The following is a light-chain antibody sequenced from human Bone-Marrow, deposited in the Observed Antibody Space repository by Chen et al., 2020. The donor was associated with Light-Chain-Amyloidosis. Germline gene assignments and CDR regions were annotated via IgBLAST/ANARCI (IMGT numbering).Light chain of an antibody. Sequence: QSALTQPASVSGSPGPSTTISCTGTSSDVGGDNHVSWYHQHPDKAPTLMIYEVTNRPSWVPDRFSGSKYDNSASLTISGLQTEDEADYCCRSYTVTNALIFGGGTRVTVL. CDR3: RSYTVTNALI. CDR2: EVT. J-gene: IGLJ1*01. V-gene: IGLV2-14*01. CDR1: SSDVGGDNH.